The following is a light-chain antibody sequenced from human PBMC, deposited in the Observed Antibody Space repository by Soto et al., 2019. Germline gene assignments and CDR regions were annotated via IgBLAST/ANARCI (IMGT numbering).Light chain of an antibody. Sequence: QSVLTQPPSASGSPGQSVTISCTGTSSDIGAYDYVSWYQQHPGKVPKLMIYEVSKRPSGVPDRFSASKSGNTASLTVSGLQAEDEADYYCSSHGGANNFYVFGTGTKLTVL. J-gene: IGLJ1*01. CDR3: SSHGGANNFYV. CDR1: SSDIGAYDY. V-gene: IGLV2-8*01. CDR2: EVS.